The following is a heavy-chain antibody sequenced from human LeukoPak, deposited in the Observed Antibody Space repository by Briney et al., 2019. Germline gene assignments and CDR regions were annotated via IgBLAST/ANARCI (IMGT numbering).Heavy chain of an antibody. CDR1: DGCFSGYY. V-gene: IGHV4-34*01. CDR2: INHSVST. Sequence: RPSETLSLTGAVDDGCFSGYYWSWIRQPPGKGREWRGEINHSVSTNYNPSLKSRATIAVDTSTNQFSLKLSSVTAADTAVYYCARGDTGVTTDYWGQGTLVTVSS. CDR3: ARGDTGVTTDY. J-gene: IGHJ4*02. D-gene: IGHD4-17*01.